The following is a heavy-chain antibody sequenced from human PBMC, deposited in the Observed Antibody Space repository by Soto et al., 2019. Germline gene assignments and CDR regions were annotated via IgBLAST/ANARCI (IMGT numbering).Heavy chain of an antibody. CDR1: GFTFSSYA. J-gene: IGHJ6*02. D-gene: IGHD3-3*01. V-gene: IGHV3-30-3*01. CDR3: ARDRVLRFLECLQKTGDYYYGMDV. CDR2: ISYDGSNK. Sequence: PGGSLRLSCAASGFTFSSYAMHWVRQAPGKGLEWVAVISYDGSNKYYADSVKGRFIISRDNSKNTLYLQMNSLRAEDTAVYYCARDRVLRFLECLQKTGDYYYGMDVWGQGTTVTVSS.